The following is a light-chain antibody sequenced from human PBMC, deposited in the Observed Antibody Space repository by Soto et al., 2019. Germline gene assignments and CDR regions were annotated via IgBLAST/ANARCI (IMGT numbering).Light chain of an antibody. J-gene: IGLJ1*01. V-gene: IGLV2-23*01. CDR1: SSDVGSYNL. Sequence: QSVLTQPASVSGSPGQSITISCTGTSSDVGSYNLVSWYQQHPGKAPKLMIYEATKRPSGVSGRFSGSKSGNTASLTISGLQAEDEADYYCCSYAGSSTFHVFGTGTKLTVL. CDR3: CSYAGSSTFHV. CDR2: EAT.